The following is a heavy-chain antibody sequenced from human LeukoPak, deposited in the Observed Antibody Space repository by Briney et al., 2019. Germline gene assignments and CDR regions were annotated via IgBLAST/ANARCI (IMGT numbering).Heavy chain of an antibody. D-gene: IGHD3-22*01. V-gene: IGHV3-33*01. CDR2: IWYDGSNK. CDR1: GFIFSSYG. CDR3: ARSYDSSGYYFRTVEY. J-gene: IGHJ4*02. Sequence: GGSLRLSCAASGFIFSSYGMHWVRQAPGKGLEWVAVIWYDGSNKQYADSVRGRFTISRDNSKNTLYLEMNSLRAEDTAVYYCARSYDSSGYYFRTVEYWGQGTLVTVSS.